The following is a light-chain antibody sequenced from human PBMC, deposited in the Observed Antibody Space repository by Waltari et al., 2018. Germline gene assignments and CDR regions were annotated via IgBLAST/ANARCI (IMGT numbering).Light chain of an antibody. CDR3: MQGTHWPPWT. CDR1: HSLVHSDGKTY. CDR2: KVS. J-gene: IGKJ1*01. V-gene: IGKV2-30*02. Sequence: VVVTQSPLSLPVTLGQPASLSCQSSHSLVHSDGKTYLNWFQQRPGQSPRRLIYKVSNRDSGVPDRFSGIGSGTDFTLKISRVEAEDVGVYYCMQGTHWPPWTFGQGTKVEIK.